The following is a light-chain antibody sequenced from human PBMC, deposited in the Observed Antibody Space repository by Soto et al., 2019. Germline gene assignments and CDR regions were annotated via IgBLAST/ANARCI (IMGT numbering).Light chain of an antibody. CDR1: QDISNY. V-gene: IGKV1-33*01. Sequence: DIQMTQSPSSLSASVGDRVTITCQASQDISNYLNWYQQKPGKAPKLLIYDASNLETGVPSRFSGIGSGTDFTFTITSLQPEDIATYYCQQYKHLITFGKGKRLEIK. J-gene: IGKJ5*01. CDR3: QQYKHLIT. CDR2: DAS.